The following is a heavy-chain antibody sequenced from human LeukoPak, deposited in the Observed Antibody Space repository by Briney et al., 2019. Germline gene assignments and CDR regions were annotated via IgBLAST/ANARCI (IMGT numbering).Heavy chain of an antibody. J-gene: IGHJ4*02. D-gene: IGHD2/OR15-2a*01. Sequence: ASVKVACTTSGYTXSDYYIHWVRQAPGQGLEWMGYIIPHSGGTTYAQKFQGRVTMTRDTSISAAYLDLSGLRSDDTAMYYCSTEDKYCTTSTCGDFWGQGTLVTVSS. CDR2: IIPHSGGT. CDR3: STEDKYCTTSTCGDF. V-gene: IGHV1-2*02. CDR1: GYTXSDYY.